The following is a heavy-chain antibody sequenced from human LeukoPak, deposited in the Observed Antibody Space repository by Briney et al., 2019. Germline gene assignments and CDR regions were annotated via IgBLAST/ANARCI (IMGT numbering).Heavy chain of an antibody. V-gene: IGHV4-34*01. J-gene: IGHJ4*02. D-gene: IGHD3-22*01. CDR1: GGSFSGYY. CDR2: INHSGST. CDR3: ARENPSGYYNRPIDY. Sequence: SETLSLTCAVYGGSFSGYYWSWIRQPPGKGLEWIGEINHSGSTNYNPSLKSRVTMAVDTSKNQFSLKLSSVTAADTAIYYCARENPSGYYNRPIDYWGQGTLVTVSS.